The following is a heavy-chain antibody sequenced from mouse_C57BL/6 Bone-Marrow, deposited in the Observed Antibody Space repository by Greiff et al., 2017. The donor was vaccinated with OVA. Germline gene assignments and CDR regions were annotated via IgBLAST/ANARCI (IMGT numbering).Heavy chain of an antibody. V-gene: IGHV1-72*01. CDR3: ARKGDQYYFDY. D-gene: IGHD3-3*01. J-gene: IGHJ2*01. CDR1: GYTFTSYW. Sequence: QVQLQQPGAELVKPGASVKLYCNASGYTFTSYWMHWVKQRPGRGLEWIGRIHPNSGGTKYNEKFKSKDTLTVDKPSSTAYMQLSSLTSEDSAVYDCARKGDQYYFDYWGQGTTLTVSS. CDR2: IHPNSGGT.